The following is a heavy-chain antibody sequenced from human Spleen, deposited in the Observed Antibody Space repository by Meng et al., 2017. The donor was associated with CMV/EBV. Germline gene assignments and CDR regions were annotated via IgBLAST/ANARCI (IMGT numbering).Heavy chain of an antibody. J-gene: IGHJ5*02. D-gene: IGHD3-10*01. CDR2: ISGSGSNT. V-gene: IGHV3-23*01. CDR3: AKDHSKGFGELRLDP. Sequence: GESLKISCAASGFTFSDYYMSWIRQAPGKGLEWVSSISGSGSNTYYTDSVKGRFTISRDNSKNMLYLQMNSLRAEDTAVYYCAKDHSKGFGELRLDPWGQGTLVTVSS. CDR1: GFTFSDYY.